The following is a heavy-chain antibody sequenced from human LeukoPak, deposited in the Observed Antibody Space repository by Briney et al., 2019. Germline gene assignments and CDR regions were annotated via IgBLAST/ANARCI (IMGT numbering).Heavy chain of an antibody. Sequence: SETLSLTCTVSGGSISSGGYYWSWIRQHPGKGLEWIGYIYYSGSTYYNPSLKSRVTISVDTSKNQFSLKLSSVTAADTAVYYCARGKYGGNAFDIWGQGTMVTVSS. D-gene: IGHD3-16*01. V-gene: IGHV4-31*03. CDR1: GGSISSGGYY. J-gene: IGHJ3*02. CDR2: IYYSGST. CDR3: ARGKYGGNAFDI.